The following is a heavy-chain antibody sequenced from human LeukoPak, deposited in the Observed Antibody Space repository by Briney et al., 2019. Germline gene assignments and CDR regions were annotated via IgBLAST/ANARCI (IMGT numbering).Heavy chain of an antibody. D-gene: IGHD3-9*01. CDR2: IYYSGNT. J-gene: IGHJ4*02. V-gene: IGHV4-39*01. CDR3: ARTTNYDILTGYSDY. Sequence: PSETLSLTCTVSGGSISSSSYYWGWIRQPPGKGLEWIGSIYYSGNTYYNPSLKSRVTISVDTSKNQFSLKLSSVTAADAAVYYCARTTNYDILTGYSDYWGQGTLVTVSS. CDR1: GGSISSSSYY.